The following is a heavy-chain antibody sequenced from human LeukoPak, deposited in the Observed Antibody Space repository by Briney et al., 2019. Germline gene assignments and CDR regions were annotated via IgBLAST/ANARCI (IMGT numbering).Heavy chain of an antibody. V-gene: IGHV4-31*03. CDR3: AREVSAVPANLYYYSYMDV. CDR2: IYYSGST. D-gene: IGHD2-2*01. J-gene: IGHJ6*03. CDR1: GGSISSGGYY. Sequence: PSETLSLTCTVSGGSISSGGYYWSWIRQHPGKGLEWIGYIYYSGSTYYNPSLKSRATISVDTSKNQFSLKLSSVTAADTAVYYCAREVSAVPANLYYYSYMDVWGKGTTVTVSS.